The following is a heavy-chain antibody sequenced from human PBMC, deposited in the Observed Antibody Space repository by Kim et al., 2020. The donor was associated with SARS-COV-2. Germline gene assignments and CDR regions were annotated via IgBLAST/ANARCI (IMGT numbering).Heavy chain of an antibody. CDR1: GGTFSSYA. J-gene: IGHJ6*02. V-gene: IGHV1-69*13. CDR2: IIPIFGTA. CDR3: ARADPAASFGSGYYYGMDV. Sequence: SVKVSCKASGGTFSSYAISWVRQAPGQGLEWMGGIIPIFGTANYAQKFQGRVTITADESTSTAYMELSSLRSEDTAVYYCARADPAASFGSGYYYGMDVWGQGTTVTVSS. D-gene: IGHD3-10*01.